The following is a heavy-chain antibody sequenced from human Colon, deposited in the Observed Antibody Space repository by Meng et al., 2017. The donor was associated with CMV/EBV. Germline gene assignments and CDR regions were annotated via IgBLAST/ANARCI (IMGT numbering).Heavy chain of an antibody. CDR3: ARLRFLEWFPEANGMDV. J-gene: IGHJ6*02. V-gene: IGHV4-59*01. D-gene: IGHD3-3*01. CDR1: GGSISSYY. Sequence: SETLSLTCTVSGGSISSYYWSWIRQPPGKGLEWIGYIYYSGSTNYNPSLKSRVTISVDTSKNQFSLKLSSVTAADTAVYYCARLRFLEWFPEANGMDVRGQGTTVTVSS. CDR2: IYYSGST.